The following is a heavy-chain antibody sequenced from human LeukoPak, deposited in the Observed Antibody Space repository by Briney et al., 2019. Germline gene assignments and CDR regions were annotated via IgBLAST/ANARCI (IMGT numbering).Heavy chain of an antibody. J-gene: IGHJ1*01. CDR2: MKEDGSDE. CDR1: GFSFSDTT. CDR3: AKGGAGGGYFPN. D-gene: IGHD3-16*01. Sequence: GGSLRLSCVASGFSFSDTTMSWVRQAAGQGLEGVARMKEDGSDENYVDSVKGRFTISRDNARNSLHLQMKSLRAEDTAVYFCAKGGAGGGYFPNWGQGILVIVSS. V-gene: IGHV3-7*03.